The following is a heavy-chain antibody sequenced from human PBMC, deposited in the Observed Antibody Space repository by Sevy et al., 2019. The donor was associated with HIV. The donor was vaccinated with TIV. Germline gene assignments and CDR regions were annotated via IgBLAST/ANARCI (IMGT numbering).Heavy chain of an antibody. Sequence: GESLKISCKGSGYSFTSYWIGWVRQMPGKGLEWMGIIYPGDSDTRYSPSFQGQVTISAGKSISTAYLQWSSLKASDTAMYYCARGGSSSWYPLLSFDYWGQGTLVTVSS. CDR2: IYPGDSDT. CDR3: ARGGSSSWYPLLSFDY. V-gene: IGHV5-51*01. J-gene: IGHJ4*02. CDR1: GYSFTSYW. D-gene: IGHD6-13*01.